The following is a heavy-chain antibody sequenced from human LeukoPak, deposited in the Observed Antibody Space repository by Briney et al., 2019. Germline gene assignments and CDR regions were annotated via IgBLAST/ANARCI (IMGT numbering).Heavy chain of an antibody. J-gene: IGHJ4*02. CDR3: ARDPNRLADYGGDYFDH. CDR2: LSHDGSHK. CDR1: GFTFSSFS. D-gene: IGHD4-23*01. V-gene: IGHV3-30*04. Sequence: PGGSLRLSCVASGFTFSSFSMHWVRQARGNGREWVAILSHDGSHKSYADSVRGRFTISRDNSKNSLSLQMNTLRPEDTALFYCARDPNRLADYGGDYFDHWGQGTLVTVSS.